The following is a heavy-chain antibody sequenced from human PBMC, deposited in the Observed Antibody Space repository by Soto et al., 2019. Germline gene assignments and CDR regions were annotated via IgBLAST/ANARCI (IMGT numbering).Heavy chain of an antibody. D-gene: IGHD3-22*01. J-gene: IGHJ5*02. Sequence: ASVKVSCKASGYTFTSYYMHWVRQAPGQGLEWMGIINPSGGSTSYAQKFQGRATMTRDTSTSTVYMELSSLRSEDTAVYYCARGGNYYDSSGPLFDPWGQGTLVTSPQ. CDR1: GYTFTSYY. V-gene: IGHV1-46*03. CDR3: ARGGNYYDSSGPLFDP. CDR2: INPSGGST.